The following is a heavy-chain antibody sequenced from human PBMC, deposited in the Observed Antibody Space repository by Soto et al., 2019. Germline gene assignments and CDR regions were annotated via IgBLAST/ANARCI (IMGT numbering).Heavy chain of an antibody. CDR2: INPSGGSA. V-gene: IGHV1-46*01. J-gene: IGHJ3*02. CDR1: GYTFTSYY. Sequence: QVQLVQSGAEVKKPGASVKVSCKASGYTFTSYYMHWVRQAPGQGLEWMGIINPSGGSASYPQNFQGRVTMTRDTSTSTVYMELSSLRSEDTAVYYCARARSKGAFDIWGQGTMVTVSS. CDR3: ARARSKGAFDI.